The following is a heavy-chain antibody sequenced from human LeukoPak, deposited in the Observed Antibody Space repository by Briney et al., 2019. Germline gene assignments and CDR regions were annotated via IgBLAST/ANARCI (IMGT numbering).Heavy chain of an antibody. CDR3: AREKSAGPDY. Sequence: ASVKVSCKASGYTFTSYGLNWVRRAPGQGLEWMGWINTNTGNPTYAQGFTGRFVFSLDTSVSTAYLQINSLKAEDIGVYYCAREKSAGPDYWGQGTLVTVSS. CDR1: GYTFTSYG. CDR2: INTNTGNP. V-gene: IGHV7-4-1*02. J-gene: IGHJ4*02. D-gene: IGHD6-13*01.